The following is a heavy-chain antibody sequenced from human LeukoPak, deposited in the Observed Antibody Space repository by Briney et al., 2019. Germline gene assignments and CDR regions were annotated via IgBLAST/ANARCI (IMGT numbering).Heavy chain of an antibody. D-gene: IGHD2/OR15-2a*01. J-gene: IGHJ4*02. CDR3: AKDGRSTTPGY. CDR1: GFTFSRSV. CDR2: ISDGGSDT. Sequence: GGSLRLSCAASGFTFSRSVMSWVRQAPGKGLEWVSGISDGGSDTYYADSVKGRFIVSRDNSKNTLYLLVSSLRAEDTAVYYCAKDGRSTTPGYWGQGTLVTVPT. V-gene: IGHV3-23*01.